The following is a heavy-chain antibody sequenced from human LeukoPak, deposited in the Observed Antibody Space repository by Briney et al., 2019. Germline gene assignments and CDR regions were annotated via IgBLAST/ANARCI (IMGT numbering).Heavy chain of an antibody. Sequence: GASVKVSRKASGYTFTSYGISWVRQAPGQGLEWMGWISAYNGNTNYAQKLQGRVTMTTDTSTSTAYMELRSLRSDDTAVYYCARDCSSTSCYLPDYYYYGMDVWGQGTTVTVSS. CDR2: ISAYNGNT. V-gene: IGHV1-18*01. J-gene: IGHJ6*02. CDR3: ARDCSSTSCYLPDYYYYGMDV. D-gene: IGHD2-2*01. CDR1: GYTFTSYG.